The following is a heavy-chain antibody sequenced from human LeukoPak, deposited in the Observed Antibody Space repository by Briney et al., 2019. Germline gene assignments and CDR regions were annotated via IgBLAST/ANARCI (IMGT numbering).Heavy chain of an antibody. CDR1: GYTFTSYD. D-gene: IGHD1-14*01. CDR2: MNPNSGNT. CDR3: ARVRRKVIFYGMDV. V-gene: IGHV1-8*01. J-gene: IGHJ6*02. Sequence: ASVKVSCKASGYTFTSYDINWVRQATGQGLEWMGWMNPNSGNTGYAQKFQGRVTMTRNTSISTAYMELSSLRSEDTAVYYCARVRRKVIFYGMDVWGQGTTVTVSS.